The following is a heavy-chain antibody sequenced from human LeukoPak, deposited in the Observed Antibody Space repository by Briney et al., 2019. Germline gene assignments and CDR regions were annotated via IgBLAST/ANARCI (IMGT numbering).Heavy chain of an antibody. Sequence: GGSLRLSCVASGFTFSRYAMNGVRQTPGKGLEWVSLIGTNEQRTHYADSVKGRFTISRDNSKNTLFLQMNSLRAEDTAVYYCAKDLDSTDLYDNADWGQGTLVTVSS. CDR3: AKDLDSTDLYDNAD. D-gene: IGHD6-19*01. V-gene: IGHV3-23*01. CDR1: GFTFSRYA. CDR2: IGTNEQRT. J-gene: IGHJ1*01.